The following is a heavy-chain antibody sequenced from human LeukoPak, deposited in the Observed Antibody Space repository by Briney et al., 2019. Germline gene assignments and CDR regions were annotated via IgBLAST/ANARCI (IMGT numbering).Heavy chain of an antibody. CDR1: GGSFSGYC. CDR3: ARGWRRHYDFWSGYLDY. D-gene: IGHD3-3*01. J-gene: IGHJ4*02. CDR2: INHSGST. V-gene: IGHV4-34*01. Sequence: SETLSLTCAVYGGSFSGYCWSWIRQPPGKGLEWIGEINHSGSTNYNPSLKSRVTISVDTSKNQFSLKLSSVTAADTAVYYCARGWRRHYDFWSGYLDYWGQGTLVTVSS.